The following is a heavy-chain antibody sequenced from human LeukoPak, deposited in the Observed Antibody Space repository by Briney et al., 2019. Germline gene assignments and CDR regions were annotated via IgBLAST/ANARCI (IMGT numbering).Heavy chain of an antibody. D-gene: IGHD2-15*01. Sequence: NASETLSLTCAVYGGSFSGYYWSWIRQPPGKGLEWIGEINHSGSTNYNPSLKSRVTISVDTSKNQFSLKLSSVTAADTAVYYCARTFWCSGGSCYSYWGQGTLVTVSS. CDR3: ARTFWCSGGSCYSY. CDR1: GGSFSGYY. V-gene: IGHV4-34*01. CDR2: INHSGST. J-gene: IGHJ4*02.